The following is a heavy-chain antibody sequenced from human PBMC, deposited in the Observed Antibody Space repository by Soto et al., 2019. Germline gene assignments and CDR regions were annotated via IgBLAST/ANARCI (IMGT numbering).Heavy chain of an antibody. CDR1: GFTFSSFG. D-gene: IGHD1-1*01. V-gene: IGHV3-30*18. CDR3: AKDTSKYSNNWPAYYGLDV. CDR2: ISFDGSNK. Sequence: QVQLVESGGGVVQPGRSLRLSCAASGFTFSSFGMHWVRQAPGKGLEWVAVISFDGSNKYYADSVKGRFTISRDNSKNPVSLQMKNLKSEDTAVYYCAKDTSKYSNNWPAYYGLDVWGQGTTVTVSS. J-gene: IGHJ6*02.